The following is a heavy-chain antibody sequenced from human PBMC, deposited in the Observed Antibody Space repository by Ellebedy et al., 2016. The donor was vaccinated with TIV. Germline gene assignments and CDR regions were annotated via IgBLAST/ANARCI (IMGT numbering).Heavy chain of an antibody. V-gene: IGHV3-11*01. D-gene: IGHD1-1*01. CDR1: GFTFSAYY. J-gene: IGHJ4*02. CDR2: ISGGGCAI. CDR3: GRWNGVFDY. Sequence: GESLKISCAASGFTFSAYYLGCLRHAQGKGLEWFAYISGGGCAIYPDSLRGRSTISRDNAKTSLFLQMSGLKTEYTAVYYFGRWNGVFDYWGQGTLVTVSS.